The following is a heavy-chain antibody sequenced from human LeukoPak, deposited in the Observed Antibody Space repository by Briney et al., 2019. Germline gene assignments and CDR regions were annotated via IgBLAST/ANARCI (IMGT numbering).Heavy chain of an antibody. CDR2: IYYSGST. Sequence: PSETLSLTCSVSGGSINNYYWNWIRQPPGKGLEWIGYIYYSGSTNYNPSLKSRVTISVDTSKNQFSLKLSSVTAADTAVYYCARDFASTAMATGYFDYWGQGTLVTVSS. CDR3: ARDFASTAMATGYFDY. D-gene: IGHD5-18*01. CDR1: GGSINNYY. J-gene: IGHJ4*02. V-gene: IGHV4-59*01.